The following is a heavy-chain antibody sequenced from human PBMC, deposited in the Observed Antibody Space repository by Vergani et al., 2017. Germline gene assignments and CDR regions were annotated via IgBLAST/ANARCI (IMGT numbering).Heavy chain of an antibody. CDR2: IKQDGSEK. J-gene: IGHJ3*02. CDR3: ARLVTTVVIDAFDI. Sequence: EVQLLESGGGLVQPGGSLRLSCAASGFTFSSYWMSWVRQAPGKGLEWVANIKQDGSEKYYVDSVKGRFTISRDNAKNSLYLQMNSLRAEDTAVYYCARLVTTVVIDAFDIWGQGTMVTVSS. CDR1: GFTFSSYW. V-gene: IGHV3-7*03. D-gene: IGHD4-23*01.